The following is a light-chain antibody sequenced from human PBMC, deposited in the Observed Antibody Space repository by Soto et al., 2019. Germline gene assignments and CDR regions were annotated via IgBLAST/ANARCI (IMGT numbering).Light chain of an antibody. CDR3: LQDYNYPLT. CDR1: QDIGRD. Sequence: AIQMTQSPSSLSASVGDRVTITGRTSQDIGRDLAWYQQKPGKAPKLLIYTASNLQSGVPSRFSGSGSGTDFTLTISSLQPEDFATYYCLQDYNYPLTFGPGSKVDIK. J-gene: IGKJ3*01. CDR2: TAS. V-gene: IGKV1-6*01.